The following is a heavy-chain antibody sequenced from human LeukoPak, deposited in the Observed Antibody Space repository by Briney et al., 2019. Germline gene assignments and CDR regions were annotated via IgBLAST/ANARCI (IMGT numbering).Heavy chain of an antibody. CDR1: GGSISSGGYY. D-gene: IGHD2-15*01. CDR2: IYYSGST. CDR3: ARGGWVVAATFFFDY. V-gene: IGHV4-31*03. Sequence: SQTLSPTCTVSGGSISSGGYYWSWIRQHPGKGLEWIGYIYYSGSTYYNPSLKSRVTISVDTSKNQFSLKLSSVTAADTAVYYCARGGWVVAATFFFDYWGQGTLVTVSS. J-gene: IGHJ4*02.